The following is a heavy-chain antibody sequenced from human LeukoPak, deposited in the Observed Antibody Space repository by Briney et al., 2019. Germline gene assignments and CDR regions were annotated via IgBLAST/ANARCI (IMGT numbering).Heavy chain of an antibody. D-gene: IGHD2-15*01. CDR1: GSSISSDYY. V-gene: IGHV4-38-2*02. J-gene: IGHJ4*02. CDR2: IYHTGST. Sequence: SETLSLTCTVSGSSISSDYYWDWIRQPPGKGLEWIGSIYHTGSTYYNPSLKTRVTISVDTSKNQFSLKLSSVTAADTAVYYCARARPHKYCSGGSCYSDLFDYWGQGTLVTVSS. CDR3: ARARPHKYCSGGSCYSDLFDY.